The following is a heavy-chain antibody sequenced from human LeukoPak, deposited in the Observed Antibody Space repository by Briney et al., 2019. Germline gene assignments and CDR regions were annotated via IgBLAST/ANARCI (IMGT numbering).Heavy chain of an antibody. CDR1: GYTFTGYY. CDR3: ARGDYVRWGWFDP. D-gene: IGHD4-17*01. J-gene: IGHJ5*02. Sequence: ASVKVSCKTSGYTFTGYYMHWVRQAPGQGLEWMGWINPNNGGTNYAQKFQGRVTMTRDTSITTAYMELSRLRSDDTAVYYCARGDYVRWGWFDPWGQGTLVTVSS. CDR2: INPNNGGT. V-gene: IGHV1-2*02.